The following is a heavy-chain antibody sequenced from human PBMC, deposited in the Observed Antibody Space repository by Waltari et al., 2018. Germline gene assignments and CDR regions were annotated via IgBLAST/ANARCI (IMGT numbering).Heavy chain of an antibody. CDR2: GSNSGST. V-gene: IGHV4-59*01. CDR1: GGTISSAY. Sequence: QVQLQESGPGLVKPSESLSLACTVSGGTISSAYWSCIRQPPGKGLEWIGYGSNSGSTNYNPSLNSRVTISIDTSQNQFSLNLSAVTAADTAMYYCARGGPSSRFFAYWGQGTLVTVSS. D-gene: IGHD6-13*01. J-gene: IGHJ4*02. CDR3: ARGGPSSRFFAY.